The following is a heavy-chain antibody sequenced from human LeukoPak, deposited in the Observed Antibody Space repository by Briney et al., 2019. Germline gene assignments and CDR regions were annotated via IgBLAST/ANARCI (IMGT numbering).Heavy chain of an antibody. V-gene: IGHV3-48*04. D-gene: IGHD3-22*01. J-gene: IGHJ4*02. CDR2: ISSSGSAI. Sequence: GGSLRLSCAVSGFTFSNYGMHWVRQAPGKGLEWVSYISSSGSAIYYADSVKGRFTISRDNATNSLYLQMNSLRAEGTAVECCAKGGDVTYSYDSSGYIDYWGQGTLVTVSS. CDR1: GFTFSNYG. CDR3: AKGGDVTYSYDSSGYIDY.